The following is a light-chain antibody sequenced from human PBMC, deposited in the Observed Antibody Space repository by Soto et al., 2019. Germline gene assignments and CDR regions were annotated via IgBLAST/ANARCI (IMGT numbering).Light chain of an antibody. Sequence: QSALTQPASVSGSPGQSITISCTGTSSDVGNYNYVSWYQQHPGKAPKLMIFDVSNRPSGVSNRSSGSKSGNTASLTISGLQADDEADYYCSSYTSTSTLEVFGTGTKLTVL. V-gene: IGLV2-14*01. CDR1: SSDVGNYNY. CDR2: DVS. J-gene: IGLJ1*01. CDR3: SSYTSTSTLEV.